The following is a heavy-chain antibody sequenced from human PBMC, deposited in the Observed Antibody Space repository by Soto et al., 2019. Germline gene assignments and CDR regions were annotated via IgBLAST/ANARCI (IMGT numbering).Heavy chain of an antibody. CDR3: VWAGPRSFRVWCER. CDR1: GASISGFY. V-gene: IGHV4-4*07. Sequence: PSETLSLTCTISGASISGFYWSWIRKSAGKRLEWIGRIYATGTTDYNPSLKSRVMMSVDTSKKQFSLKLRSVTAADTAVYYCVWAGPRSFRVWCERCGQG. D-gene: IGHD1-1*01. J-gene: IGHJ5*02. CDR2: IYATGTT.